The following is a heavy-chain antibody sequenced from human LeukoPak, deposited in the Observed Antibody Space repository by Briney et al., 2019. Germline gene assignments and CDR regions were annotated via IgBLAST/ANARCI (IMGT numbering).Heavy chain of an antibody. V-gene: IGHV1-18*01. CDR1: GYTFTSYG. J-gene: IGHJ4*02. Sequence: GASVKVSCKTSGYTFTSYGISWVRQAPGQGLEWMGWISAYNGHTNYAQKLQGRVTMTTDTSTTTAYMELSSLRSDDTAVYYCARLDWEYNWNDGDYWGQGTLVTVSS. CDR3: ARLDWEYNWNDGDY. CDR2: ISAYNGHT. D-gene: IGHD1-20*01.